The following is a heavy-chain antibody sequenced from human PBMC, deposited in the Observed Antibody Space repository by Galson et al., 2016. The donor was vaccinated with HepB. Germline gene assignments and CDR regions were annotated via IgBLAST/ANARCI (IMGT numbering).Heavy chain of an antibody. J-gene: IGHJ6*02. CDR2: ISRSGTFL. V-gene: IGHV3-21*01. CDR3: ARDRGVVVLTSYGYEGMDV. Sequence: SLRLSCAASGIIFDDYSMNWVRQTPGKGLEWVASISRSGTFLYYAASVMGRFAISRDSATNSLYLQMNSLRVEDTGVYYCARDRGVVVLTSYGYEGMDVWGQGTAVTVSS. D-gene: IGHD3-9*01. CDR1: GIIFDDYS.